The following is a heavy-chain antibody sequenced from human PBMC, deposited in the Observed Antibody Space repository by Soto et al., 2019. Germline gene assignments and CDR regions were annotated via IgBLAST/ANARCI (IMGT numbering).Heavy chain of an antibody. V-gene: IGHV3-23*05. CDR1: GFPFSATG. J-gene: IGHJ4*02. Sequence: EVQLLESGGGLVQPGGSLRLSCAASGFPFSATGMLWVRQPPGGGLEGVSAFGPNSTNTKYTDSVKGRFTISRDNSKSTVFLQMTNLRAEDTALYYCTTARYCSSDACPAAEWGQGTLITVSS. CDR3: TTARYCSSDACPAAE. D-gene: IGHD2-2*01. CDR2: FGPNSTNT.